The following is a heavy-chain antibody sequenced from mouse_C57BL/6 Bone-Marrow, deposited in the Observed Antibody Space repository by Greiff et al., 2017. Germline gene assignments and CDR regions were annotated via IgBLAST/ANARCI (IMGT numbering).Heavy chain of an antibody. CDR2: IYPGSGNT. CDR3: AVPTWFAY. CDR1: SYSFTSYY. Sequence: VQLQQSGPELVKPGASVKISCKASSYSFTSYYIHWVKQRPGQGLEWIGWIYPGSGNTKYNEKFKGKATLTADTSSSTAYMQRSSLTSEDSAVYYCAVPTWFAYWGQGTLVTVSA. J-gene: IGHJ3*01. V-gene: IGHV1-66*01.